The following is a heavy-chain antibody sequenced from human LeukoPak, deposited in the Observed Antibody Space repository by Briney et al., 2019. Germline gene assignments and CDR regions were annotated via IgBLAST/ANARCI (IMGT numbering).Heavy chain of an antibody. CDR2: ISAYNGNT. CDR3: ARGSTSRKTAAVTIAFDI. CDR1: GYTFTSYG. Sequence: ASVKVSCKASGYTFTSYGISWVRQAPGQGLEWMGWISAYNGNTNYAQKLQGRVTMTTDTSTSTAYMELRSLRSDDAAVYYCARGSTSRKTAAVTIAFDIWGQGKMVTVSS. V-gene: IGHV1-18*01. J-gene: IGHJ3*02. D-gene: IGHD6-13*01.